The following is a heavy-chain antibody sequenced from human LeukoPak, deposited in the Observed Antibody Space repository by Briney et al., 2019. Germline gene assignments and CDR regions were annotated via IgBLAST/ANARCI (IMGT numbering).Heavy chain of an antibody. CDR3: ARGNYDILRHFDY. CDR1: GGSISTSSYY. V-gene: IGHV4-39*07. Sequence: SETLSLTCTVSGGSISTSSYYWGWVRQPPGKGLEWIGNIFYSGSTYYSPSLKSRVTISLDTSRNQVSLKLSSVTAADTAVYYCARGNYDILRHFDYWGQGTLVTVSS. D-gene: IGHD3-9*01. CDR2: IFYSGST. J-gene: IGHJ4*02.